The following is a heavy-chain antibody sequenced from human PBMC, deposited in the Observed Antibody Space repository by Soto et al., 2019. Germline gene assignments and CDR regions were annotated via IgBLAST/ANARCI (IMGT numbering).Heavy chain of an antibody. V-gene: IGHV3-53*01. D-gene: IGHD3-3*01. CDR3: AKGGPGASSGLFES. CDR1: GFIVTSNH. CDR2: IYGDGTT. J-gene: IGHJ4*02. Sequence: GGSLRLSCAVSGFIVTSNHMSWVRQAPGKGLEWVSVIYGDGTTNYAESVKGRFTTSRDNSKNTVFLQMSSLRAEDTAVYYCAKGGPGASSGLFESWGQGTLVTVSS.